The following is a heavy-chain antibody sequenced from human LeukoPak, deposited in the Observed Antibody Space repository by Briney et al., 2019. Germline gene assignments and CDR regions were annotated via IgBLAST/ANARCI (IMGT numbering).Heavy chain of an antibody. CDR2: ISGSGGST. CDR1: GFTFSSYG. V-gene: IGHV3-23*01. CDR3: ASVQWELRGGFDY. D-gene: IGHD1-26*01. J-gene: IGHJ4*02. Sequence: GGSLRLSCAASGFTFSSYGMSWVRQAPGKGLEWVSAISGSGGSTYYADSVKGRFTISRDNAKNSLYLQMNSLRAEDTAVYYCASVQWELRGGFDYWGQGTLVTVSS.